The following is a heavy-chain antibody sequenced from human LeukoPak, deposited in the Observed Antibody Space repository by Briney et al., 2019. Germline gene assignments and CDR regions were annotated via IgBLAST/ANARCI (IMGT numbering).Heavy chain of an antibody. Sequence: PGGSLRLSCAASGFTFSSYAMSWVRQAPGKGLEWVSGISGSGSSTYYTDSVKGRFTISRDNSENTLFLRMNSLRAEDTAVYYCAKATGYLLWGQGTLVIVSS. CDR1: GFTFSSYA. V-gene: IGHV3-23*01. CDR2: ISGSGSST. J-gene: IGHJ4*02. D-gene: IGHD1-14*01. CDR3: AKATGYLL.